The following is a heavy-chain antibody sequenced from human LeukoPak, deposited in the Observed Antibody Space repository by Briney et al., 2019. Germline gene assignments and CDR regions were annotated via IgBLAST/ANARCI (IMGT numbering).Heavy chain of an antibody. Sequence: ASVKVSCKASGYTFTGYYMHWVRQAPGQGLEWMGWINPNSGGTNYAQKFQGRVTMTRDTSISTAYMELYSLTSDDTAVYYCGRVAYCGGGCYYFFDFWGQGTLVTV. CDR3: GRVAYCGGGCYYFFDF. CDR2: INPNSGGT. D-gene: IGHD2-21*02. CDR1: GYTFTGYY. V-gene: IGHV1-2*02. J-gene: IGHJ4*02.